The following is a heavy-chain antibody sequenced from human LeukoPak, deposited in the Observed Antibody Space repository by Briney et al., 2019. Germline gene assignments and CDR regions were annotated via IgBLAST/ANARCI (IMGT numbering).Heavy chain of an antibody. CDR2: ISGSGGST. D-gene: IGHD1-7*01. J-gene: IGHJ6*03. V-gene: IGHV3-23*01. Sequence: GGSLRLSCAASGFTFSSYAMTWIRQAPGKGLEWVSAISGSGGSTYFADSVKGRFTISRDNSKNTLYLQMNSLRAEDTAVYYCAKRRGLELLYYYYMDVWGKGTTVTVSS. CDR1: GFTFSSYA. CDR3: AKRRGLELLYYYYMDV.